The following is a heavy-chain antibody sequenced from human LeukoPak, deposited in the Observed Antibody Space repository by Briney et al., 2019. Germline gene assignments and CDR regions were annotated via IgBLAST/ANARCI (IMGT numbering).Heavy chain of an antibody. D-gene: IGHD5-18*01. J-gene: IGHJ4*02. CDR2: VYYRGST. CDR1: GGSISSFY. V-gene: IGHV4-59*01. CDR3: ARVVTTYYYFDS. Sequence: SETLSLTCTVSGGSISSFYWSWIRQPPGKALEWIGYVYYRGSTNYNPSLKSRVTMSVDTSNNQLSLRLSSVTAADTDVYYCARVVTTYYYFDSWGQGTLVTVSS.